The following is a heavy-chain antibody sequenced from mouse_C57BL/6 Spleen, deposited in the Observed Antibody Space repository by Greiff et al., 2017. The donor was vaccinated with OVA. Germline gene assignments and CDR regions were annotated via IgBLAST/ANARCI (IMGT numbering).Heavy chain of an antibody. V-gene: IGHV5-17*01. Sequence: EVHLVESGGGLVKPGGSLKLSCAASGFTFSDYGMHWVRQAPEKGLEWVAYISSGSSTIYYADTVKGRFTISRDNAKNTLFLQITSLRSEDTAMYYCARPNFSMDYWGQGTSVTVSS. CDR1: GFTFSDYG. J-gene: IGHJ4*01. CDR3: ARPNFSMDY. CDR2: ISSGSSTI.